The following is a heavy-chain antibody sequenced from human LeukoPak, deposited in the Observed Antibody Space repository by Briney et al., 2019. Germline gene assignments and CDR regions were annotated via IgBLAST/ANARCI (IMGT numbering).Heavy chain of an antibody. CDR3: ARMVRLDY. J-gene: IGHJ4*02. Sequence: GGSLRLSCAASGFTLSNSWMSWVRQAPGKGLEWVANIKQDGSEKYYVDSVKGRFSISRDNAKNSLYLRMNSLRAEDTAVYYCARMVRLDYWGQGTLVTVSS. CDR2: IKQDGSEK. D-gene: IGHD3-10*01. CDR1: GFTLSNSW. V-gene: IGHV3-7*02.